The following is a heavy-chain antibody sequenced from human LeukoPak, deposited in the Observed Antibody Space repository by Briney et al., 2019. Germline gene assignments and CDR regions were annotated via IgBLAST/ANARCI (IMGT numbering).Heavy chain of an antibody. CDR1: GYTFTGYY. Sequence: ASVKVSCKASGYTFTGYYMHWVRQAPGQGLEWMGWINPNSGGTNYAQKFQGRVTMTRDTSISTAYMELSSLRSEDTAVYYCVSSYSSSWYYFDYWGQGTLVTVSS. CDR2: INPNSGGT. J-gene: IGHJ4*02. CDR3: VSSYSSSWYYFDY. D-gene: IGHD6-13*01. V-gene: IGHV1-2*02.